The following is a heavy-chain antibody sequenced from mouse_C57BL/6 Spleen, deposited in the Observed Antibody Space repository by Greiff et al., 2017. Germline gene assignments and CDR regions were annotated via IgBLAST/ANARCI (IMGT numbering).Heavy chain of an antibody. CDR2: ISSGGSYT. CDR3: ARHPATTVIDAMYY. CDR1: GFTFSSYG. V-gene: IGHV5-6*01. Sequence: EVHLVESGGDLVKPGGSLKLSCAASGFTFSSYGMSWVRQTPDKRLEWVATISSGGSYTYYPDSVKGRFTISRDNAKNTLYLQMSRLKSEDTAMYYFARHPATTVIDAMYYWGQGTSVTVSS. D-gene: IGHD1-1*01. J-gene: IGHJ4*01.